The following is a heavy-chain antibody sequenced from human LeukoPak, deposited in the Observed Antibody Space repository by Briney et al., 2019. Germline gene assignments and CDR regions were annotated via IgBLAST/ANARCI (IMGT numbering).Heavy chain of an antibody. CDR2: INHSGST. Sequence: SETLSLTCAVYGGSFSGYYWSWIRQPPGKGLEWIGEINHSGSTNYNPSLKSRVTISVDASKNQFSLKLSSVTAADTAVYYCARGTLSTISGVVIAYYFDYWGQGTLVTVSS. V-gene: IGHV4-34*01. CDR3: ARGTLSTISGVVIAYYFDY. CDR1: GGSFSGYY. D-gene: IGHD3-3*01. J-gene: IGHJ4*02.